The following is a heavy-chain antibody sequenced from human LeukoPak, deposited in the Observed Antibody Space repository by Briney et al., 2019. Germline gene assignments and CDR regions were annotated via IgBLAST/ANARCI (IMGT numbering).Heavy chain of an antibody. CDR3: ARSGGLYWFDP. CDR1: GGSISSYY. D-gene: IGHD1-26*01. J-gene: IGHJ5*02. Sequence: PSETLSLTSTVPGGSISSYYWSWIRQPAGKGLEWIGRIYTSGSTNYNPSLKSRVTISVDKSKNQFSLKLSSVTAADTAVYYCARSGGLYWFDPWGQGTLVTVSS. CDR2: IYTSGST. V-gene: IGHV4-4*07.